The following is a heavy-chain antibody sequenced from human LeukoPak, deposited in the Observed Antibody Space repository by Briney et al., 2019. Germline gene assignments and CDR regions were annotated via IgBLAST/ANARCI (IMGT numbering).Heavy chain of an antibody. J-gene: IGHJ4*02. CDR3: ARGTRITIFGVVPLYYFDY. D-gene: IGHD3-3*01. CDR1: GYTFTSYD. CDR2: MNPNSGNT. Sequence: ASVKVSCKASGYTFTSYDINWVRQATGQGLEWMGWMNPNSGNTGYAQKFQGRVTMTRNTSISTAYMELSSLRSGDTAVYYCARGTRITIFGVVPLYYFDYWGQGTLVTVSS. V-gene: IGHV1-8*01.